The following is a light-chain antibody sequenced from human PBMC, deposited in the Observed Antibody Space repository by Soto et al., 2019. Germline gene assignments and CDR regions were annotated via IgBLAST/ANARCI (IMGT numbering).Light chain of an antibody. V-gene: IGLV2-14*01. Sequence: QSALTQPASVSGSPGQSITISCTGTISDVGGYKYVSWYQQHPGKAPKLMIYEVSHRPSGVSNRFSGSKSGNTASLTISGLQAEDEAVYYCSSYTNSNTVLFGGGTQLTVL. CDR2: EVS. CDR1: ISDVGGYKY. CDR3: SSYTNSNTVL. J-gene: IGLJ2*01.